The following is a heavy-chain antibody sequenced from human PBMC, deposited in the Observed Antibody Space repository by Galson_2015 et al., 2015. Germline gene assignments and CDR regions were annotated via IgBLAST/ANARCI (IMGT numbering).Heavy chain of an antibody. CDR3: AKRKYCSSATCYGFDY. CDR1: GFPFSNYA. D-gene: IGHD2-2*01. J-gene: IGHJ4*02. Sequence: SLRLSCATSGFPFSNYAMSWVRQAPGKGLEWVSAASSDDSAAYYADSVKGRFTISRDNSKNTLYLQMNSLRAEDTALCYCAKRKYCSSATCYGFDYWGQGTLVTVSS. V-gene: IGHV3-23*01. CDR2: ASSDDSAA.